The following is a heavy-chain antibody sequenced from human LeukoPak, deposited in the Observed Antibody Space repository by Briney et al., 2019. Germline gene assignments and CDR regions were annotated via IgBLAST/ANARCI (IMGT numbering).Heavy chain of an antibody. CDR3: VRVKGTYFDF. Sequence: GGSLRLSCAVSGVPFTSYSMNWVRQAPGKGLEWVSYISASGSNIYYLDAVKGRFTVSRDNAMSSLFLQMDRPRAEDTAIYYCVRVKGTYFDFWGQGTLVTVSS. D-gene: IGHD1-1*01. CDR2: ISASGSNI. V-gene: IGHV3-48*01. CDR1: GVPFTSYS. J-gene: IGHJ4*02.